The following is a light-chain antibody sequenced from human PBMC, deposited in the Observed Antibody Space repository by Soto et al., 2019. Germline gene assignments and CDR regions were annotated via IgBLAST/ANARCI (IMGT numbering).Light chain of an antibody. CDR1: QSVRSN. CDR3: QQYNNWPPLT. V-gene: IGKV3-15*01. CDR2: GAS. Sequence: EVVMTQSPATLSVSPGERATLSCGASQSVRSNLAWYLQKPGQAPRLLIYGASTRATGIPARFSGSGSGTEFTLTISSLQSEDFAVYYCQQYNNWPPLTFGGGTKVEIK. J-gene: IGKJ4*01.